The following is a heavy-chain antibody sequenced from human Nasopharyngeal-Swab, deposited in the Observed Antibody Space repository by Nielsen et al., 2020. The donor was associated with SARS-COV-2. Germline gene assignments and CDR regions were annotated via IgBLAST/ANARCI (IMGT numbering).Heavy chain of an antibody. V-gene: IGHV1-18*01. D-gene: IGHD2-8*01. Sequence: ASVKVSCKASGYSFSNYGISWVRQAPGQGLEWMGWISGYNDNTNYVQKFQGRVTMTTDKSTSTAYMEVRSLRSDDTAVYYCARDFGNGTPYCLDYWGQGTLVTVSS. CDR1: GYSFSNYG. CDR3: ARDFGNGTPYCLDY. CDR2: ISGYNDNT. J-gene: IGHJ4*02.